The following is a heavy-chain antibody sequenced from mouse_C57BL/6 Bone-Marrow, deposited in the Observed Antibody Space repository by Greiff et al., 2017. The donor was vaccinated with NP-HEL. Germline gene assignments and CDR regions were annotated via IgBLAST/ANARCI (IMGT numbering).Heavy chain of an antibody. Sequence: QVQLQQPGAELVKPGASVKMSCKASGYTFTSYWITWVKQRPGQGLEWIGDIYPGSGSTNYNEKFKSKATLTVDTSSSTAYMQLSSLTSEDSAVYYCARRGDYGSSHGYFDVWGTGTTVTVSS. J-gene: IGHJ1*03. CDR1: GYTFTSYW. CDR3: ARRGDYGSSHGYFDV. D-gene: IGHD1-1*01. V-gene: IGHV1-55*01. CDR2: IYPGSGST.